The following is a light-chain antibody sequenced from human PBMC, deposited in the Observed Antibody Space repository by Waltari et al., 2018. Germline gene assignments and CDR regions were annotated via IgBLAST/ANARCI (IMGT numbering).Light chain of an antibody. CDR1: SHDVGTYTY. CDR3: SSYTESGARV. J-gene: IGLJ2*01. Sequence: QSGLTQPASVSGSPGPSITISCTGTSHDVGTYTYVSWYQHHPDRAPLLLIYEVYNRPSGISTRFSGSKSGNTASLTISGLLAEDEAVYYCSSYTESGARVFGGGTKVTV. CDR2: EVY. V-gene: IGLV2-14*01.